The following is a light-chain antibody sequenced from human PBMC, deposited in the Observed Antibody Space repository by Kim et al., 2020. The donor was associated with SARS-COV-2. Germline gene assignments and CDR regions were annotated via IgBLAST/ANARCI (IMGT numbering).Light chain of an antibody. CDR1: QDIRKY. Sequence: ASTGDRVTITCRASQDIRKYLAWYQQKPGKAPKLLIYSASTLQSGVPSRFSGSGSGTDFTLSISRLQSEDFATYYCQQYYSNPFTFGPGTKVDIK. CDR3: QQYYSNPFT. J-gene: IGKJ3*01. V-gene: IGKV1-8*01. CDR2: SAS.